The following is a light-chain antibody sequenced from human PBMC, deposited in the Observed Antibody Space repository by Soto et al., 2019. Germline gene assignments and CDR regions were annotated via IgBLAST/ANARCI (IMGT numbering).Light chain of an antibody. V-gene: IGKV1D-12*01. J-gene: IGKJ5*01. CDR3: QQANSFPPIT. CDR1: QDIGTF. Sequence: DIQMTQSPSSVSASVGDRVIISCRASQDIGTFLAWYQHKPGRGPKLLIYAASNLQSGVPSRFSGCGSGTDFTLTISSLHPEDFATYYCQQANSFPPITFGQGTRLEIK. CDR2: AAS.